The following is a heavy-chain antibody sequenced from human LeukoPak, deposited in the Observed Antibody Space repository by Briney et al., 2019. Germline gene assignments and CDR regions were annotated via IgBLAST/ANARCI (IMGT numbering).Heavy chain of an antibody. Sequence: PSETLSLTCTVSGGSISSTSYFWGWIRQPPAKGLEWIGSIYYSGSTNYNPSLKSRVTISVDTSKNQFSLKLSSVTAADTAVYYCARDRRDYGGTNFDYWGQGTLVTVSS. J-gene: IGHJ4*02. V-gene: IGHV4-39*07. D-gene: IGHD4-23*01. CDR3: ARDRRDYGGTNFDY. CDR2: IYYSGST. CDR1: GGSISSTSYF.